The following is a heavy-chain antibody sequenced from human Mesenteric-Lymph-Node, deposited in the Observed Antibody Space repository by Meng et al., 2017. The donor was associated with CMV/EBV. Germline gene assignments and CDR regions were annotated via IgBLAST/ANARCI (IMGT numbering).Heavy chain of an antibody. J-gene: IGHJ3*02. D-gene: IGHD2-21*01. CDR1: GASINSKNYL. CDR2: VHFSGKA. V-gene: IGHV4-30-4*01. CDR3: AREVDEARDSDAFDI. Sequence: LRLSCIVSGASINSKNYLWSWVRQPPGKALEWVGYVHFSGKAFYNPSLESRAAISKDTSNNQFSLTLSSVTAADTAVYYCAREVDEARDSDAFDIWGQGTMVTVSS.